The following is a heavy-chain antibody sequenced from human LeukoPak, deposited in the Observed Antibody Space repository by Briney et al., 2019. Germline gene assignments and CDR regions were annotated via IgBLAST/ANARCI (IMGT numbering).Heavy chain of an antibody. Sequence: SETLSLTCTVSGGSIGSYYWSWIRQPPGKGLEWIGYIYYSGSTNYNPSLKSRVTISVDTSKNQFSLKLSSVTAADTAVYYCAGDGGYYYDSSGYGAFDIWGQGTMVTVSS. CDR1: GGSIGSYY. CDR2: IYYSGST. D-gene: IGHD3-22*01. CDR3: AGDGGYYYDSSGYGAFDI. J-gene: IGHJ3*02. V-gene: IGHV4-59*01.